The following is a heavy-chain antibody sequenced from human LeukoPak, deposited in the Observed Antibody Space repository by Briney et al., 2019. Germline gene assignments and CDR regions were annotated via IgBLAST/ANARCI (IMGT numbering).Heavy chain of an antibody. CDR2: IFPSGSA. Sequence: SETLSLTCAVSGGSISSPNCWTWVRQPPGKGLEWVGEIFPSGSANYNPSLKSRVTISVDKSKNQFSLKLSSVTAADSAVYYCARGMYYDASGALDYWGRGTLVTVSS. D-gene: IGHD3-22*01. CDR1: GGSISSPNC. V-gene: IGHV4-4*02. CDR3: ARGMYYDASGALDY. J-gene: IGHJ4*02.